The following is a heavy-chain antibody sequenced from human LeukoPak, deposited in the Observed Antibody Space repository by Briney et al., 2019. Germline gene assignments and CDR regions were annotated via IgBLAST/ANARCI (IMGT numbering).Heavy chain of an antibody. CDR3: ARSNYCGGDCYSWDS. Sequence: PSETLSLTCSVSGGSISSSSYYWGWIRQPPGKGLEWIGSFYYSGSTNYNPSLKSRVTISVDTSKNQFSLKLNSVTAADTAVYYCARSNYCGGDCYSWDSWGQGTLVTVSS. D-gene: IGHD2-21*02. V-gene: IGHV4-39*07. J-gene: IGHJ4*02. CDR1: GGSISSSSYY. CDR2: FYYSGST.